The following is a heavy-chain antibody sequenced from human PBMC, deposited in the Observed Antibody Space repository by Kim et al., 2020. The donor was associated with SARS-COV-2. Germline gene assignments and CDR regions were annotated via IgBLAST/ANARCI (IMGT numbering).Heavy chain of an antibody. CDR2: ISSSSSYI. J-gene: IGHJ4*02. CDR1: GFTFSSYS. V-gene: IGHV3-21*01. D-gene: IGHD3-3*01. Sequence: GGSLRLSCAASGFTFSSYSMNWVRQAPGKGLEWVSSISSSSSYIYYADSVKGRFTISRDNAKNSLYLQMNSLRAEDTAVYYCARAPTILEWLLWYWGQGTLVTVSS. CDR3: ARAPTILEWLLWY.